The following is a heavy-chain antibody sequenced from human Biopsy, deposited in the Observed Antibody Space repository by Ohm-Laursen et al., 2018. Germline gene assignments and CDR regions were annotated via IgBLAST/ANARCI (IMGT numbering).Heavy chain of an antibody. J-gene: IGHJ6*02. D-gene: IGHD3-9*01. V-gene: IGHV1-46*01. CDR3: ARDETGSSVFGPYYYGMDV. Sequence: SSVKVSCTASGDSFTKYYINWVRHAPGRGLEWMGIINPTGGTTSYAEKFQGRVTLTRDTSTGTVYLELNSPIYEDTALYYCARDETGSSVFGPYYYGMDVWGQGTTVTVSS. CDR2: INPTGGTT. CDR1: GDSFTKYY.